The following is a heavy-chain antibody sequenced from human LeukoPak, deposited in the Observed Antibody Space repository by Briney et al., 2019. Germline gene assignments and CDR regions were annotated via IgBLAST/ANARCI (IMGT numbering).Heavy chain of an antibody. J-gene: IGHJ4*02. CDR2: IYIGGST. CDR3: ATIGDRRTGELYRIDY. Sequence: PGGSLRLSCAASGFTVSSYYMSWVRQAPGKGLEWVSVIYIGGSTYYADSVRGRFTISRDNSKNTLYLQMNSLRAEDAAIYYCATIGDRRTGELYRIDYWGQGTLVTVSS. D-gene: IGHD7-27*01. CDR1: GFTVSSYY. V-gene: IGHV3-53*05.